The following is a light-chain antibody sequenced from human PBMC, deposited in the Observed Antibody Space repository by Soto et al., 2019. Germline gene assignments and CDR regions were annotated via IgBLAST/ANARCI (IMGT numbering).Light chain of an antibody. CDR1: QSIHTS. CDR3: QQRNVWPPIT. V-gene: IGKV3-11*01. Sequence: PGERATLSCRASQSIHTSLAWYQQXPXXXXXLXXXNSTLRANGVPDRFGGSRSGTEFTLTINNLEPDDFAVYYCQQRNVWPPITFGQGTRLEI. CDR2: NST. J-gene: IGKJ5*01.